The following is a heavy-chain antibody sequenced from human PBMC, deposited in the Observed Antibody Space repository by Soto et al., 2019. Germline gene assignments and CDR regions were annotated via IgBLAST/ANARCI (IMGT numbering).Heavy chain of an antibody. D-gene: IGHD3-16*01. CDR2: VASDGSVT. CDR3: AKSRGTTKERGLDY. Sequence: QVQLVESGGGVVQPGRSLRLSCAASGFTFSSYGMHWVRQAPGKGLEWVAVVASDGSVTYYGDSVKGRFTISRDNSKNTLYLQTDSLSSEDTAVYHCAKSRGTTKERGLDYWGQGTLVTVSS. V-gene: IGHV3-30*18. J-gene: IGHJ4*02. CDR1: GFTFSSYG.